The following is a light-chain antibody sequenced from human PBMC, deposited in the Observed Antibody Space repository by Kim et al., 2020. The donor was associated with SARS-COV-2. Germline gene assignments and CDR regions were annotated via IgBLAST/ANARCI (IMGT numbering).Light chain of an antibody. J-gene: IGKJ5*01. Sequence: EIVLTQSPGTLSLSPGERATLSCRASQSVSASYLAWYQQKPGQAPRLLIYGASSRATGIPDRFSGSGSGTDFTLTISRLEPEDFAVYYCQQYGSSPVTFGHGTRLEIK. CDR3: QQYGSSPVT. CDR2: GAS. V-gene: IGKV3-20*01. CDR1: QSVSASY.